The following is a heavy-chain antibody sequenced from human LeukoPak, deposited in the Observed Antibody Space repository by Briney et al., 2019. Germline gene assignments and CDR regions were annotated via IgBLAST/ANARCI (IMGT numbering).Heavy chain of an antibody. D-gene: IGHD6-13*01. CDR3: ARDLGVIAAAAGSV. Sequence: GGSLRLSCAASGFTFSSYEMNWVRQAPGKGLEWVSYISSSGSTIYYADSVKGRFTISRDNAKNSLYLQMNSLRAEDTAVYYCARDLGVIAAAAGSVWGQGTMVTVSS. J-gene: IGHJ3*01. CDR1: GFTFSSYE. CDR2: ISSSGSTI. V-gene: IGHV3-48*03.